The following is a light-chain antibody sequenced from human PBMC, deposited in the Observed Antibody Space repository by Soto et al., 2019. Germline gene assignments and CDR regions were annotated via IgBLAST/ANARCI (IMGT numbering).Light chain of an antibody. CDR3: ISYTSDDVRYV. CDR1: NSDVGIYDF. V-gene: IGLV2-14*01. CDR2: EVS. Sequence: QSVLTQPASVSGTPGQPITISCTGSNSDVGIYDFVSWYQHHPGRAPKLIVSEVSHRPSGVSNRFSGSKSGNTASLTISGLQSEDEADYYCISYTSDDVRYVFGTGTKATVL. J-gene: IGLJ1*01.